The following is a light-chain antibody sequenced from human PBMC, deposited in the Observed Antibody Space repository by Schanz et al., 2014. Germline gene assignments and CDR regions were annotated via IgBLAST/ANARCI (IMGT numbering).Light chain of an antibody. V-gene: IGKV3D-15*01. CDR1: QSVSRY. Sequence: EIVMTQSPATLSVSPGERATLSCRASQSVSRYLAWYQQKPGQAPRLLIYDASNRATGFPARFSGSVSGTEFTLTISRLEPEDFAVYYCQHYGGTFGQGTRVEIK. J-gene: IGKJ1*01. CDR3: QHYGGT. CDR2: DAS.